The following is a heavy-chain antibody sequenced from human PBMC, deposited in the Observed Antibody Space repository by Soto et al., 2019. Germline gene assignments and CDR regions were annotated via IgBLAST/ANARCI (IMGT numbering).Heavy chain of an antibody. V-gene: IGHV1-2*02. Sequence: WASVKVSCKASGYTFTGYYMHWVRQAPGQGLEWMGWINPNSGGTNYAQKFQGRVTMTRDTSISTAYMELSRLRSDDTAVYYCARRGDWNDTLFEDYWGQGTLVTVSS. CDR3: ARRGDWNDTLFEDY. CDR1: GYTFTGYY. CDR2: INPNSGGT. D-gene: IGHD1-1*01. J-gene: IGHJ4*02.